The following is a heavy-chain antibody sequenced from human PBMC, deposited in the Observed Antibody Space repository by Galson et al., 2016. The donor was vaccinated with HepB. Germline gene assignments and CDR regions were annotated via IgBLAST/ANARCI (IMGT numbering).Heavy chain of an antibody. CDR2: IYTDGFT. D-gene: IGHD4-23*01. J-gene: IGHJ4*02. Sequence: SLRLSCAASGFNVSRNYMTWVRQAPGKGLECVSVIYTDGFTYYVDSVKGRFSISRDTSTNTVYLQMSRLRGEDTAIYYCVRAGPRETPWYYFDSWGQGTLVTVSS. CDR1: GFNVSRNY. V-gene: IGHV3-53*01. CDR3: VRAGPRETPWYYFDS.